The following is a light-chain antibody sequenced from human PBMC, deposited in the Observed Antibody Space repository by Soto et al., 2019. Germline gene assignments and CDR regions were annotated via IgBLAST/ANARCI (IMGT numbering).Light chain of an antibody. CDR3: QQYGSSPRT. CDR2: GAS. V-gene: IGKV3-20*01. CDR1: QSVSSN. Sequence: EIVLTQSPGTLSLSPGERATLSCRASQSVSSNLAWYQQKPGQAPRLLIYGASTRATGIPDRFSGSGSGADFSLTISSLEPGDLAVYYCQQYGSSPRTFGQGTKVDIK. J-gene: IGKJ1*01.